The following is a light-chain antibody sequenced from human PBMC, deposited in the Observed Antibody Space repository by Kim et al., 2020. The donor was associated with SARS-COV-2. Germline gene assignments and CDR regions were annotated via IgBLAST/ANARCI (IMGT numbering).Light chain of an antibody. V-gene: IGKV3-11*01. CDR3: QQHSCWPPALT. CDR2: DAA. CDR1: HSVGIN. J-gene: IGKJ4*01. Sequence: EGATPSCRASHSVGINLDLYQQTQGHAPSLLIYDAAIRATGIPTRFSGSGSGTDFTLTISSLEAEDVAMYDCQQHSCWPPALTFGGGTKVDIK.